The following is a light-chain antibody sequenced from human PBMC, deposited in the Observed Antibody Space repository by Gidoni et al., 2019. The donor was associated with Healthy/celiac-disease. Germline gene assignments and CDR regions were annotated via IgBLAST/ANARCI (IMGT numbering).Light chain of an antibody. CDR1: SSDVGSYNL. CDR3: CSSAGISPFV. CDR2: EGS. J-gene: IGLJ2*01. V-gene: IGLV2-23*03. Sequence: QSALTQPASVSGSPGQSITISCTGTSSDVGSYNLVSWYQQHPGKAPKLMIYEGSKRPSGVSNRFSGSKSGNPPSLTISGLQAEDEADYSCCSSAGISPFVFGGGTKLTVL.